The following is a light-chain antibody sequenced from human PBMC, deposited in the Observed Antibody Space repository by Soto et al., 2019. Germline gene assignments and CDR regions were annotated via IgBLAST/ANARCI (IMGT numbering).Light chain of an antibody. J-gene: IGKJ5*01. CDR2: GAS. Sequence: EIVMTQSPATRSVSPVVIATVSVMASQSVSISLAWYQQKPGQAPRLLIYGASNRATGVPARFSGSGSGTDFTLTVSSLEPEDFALYYCQQRSNWPPEITFGQGTRLEIK. V-gene: IGKV3-11*01. CDR1: QSVSIS. CDR3: QQRSNWPPEIT.